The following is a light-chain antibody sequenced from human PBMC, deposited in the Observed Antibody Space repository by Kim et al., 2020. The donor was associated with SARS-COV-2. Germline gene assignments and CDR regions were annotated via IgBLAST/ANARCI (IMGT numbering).Light chain of an antibody. V-gene: IGKV3-20*01. CDR2: GAS. Sequence: SPGERAPLSCRASQSISSNYLAWYQQKPGQAPRLLIYGASTWATGIPDKFSGSGSGTDFTLTISRLEPEDFAVYYCQQYDNSPITFGQGTRLEIK. CDR1: QSISSNY. J-gene: IGKJ5*01. CDR3: QQYDNSPIT.